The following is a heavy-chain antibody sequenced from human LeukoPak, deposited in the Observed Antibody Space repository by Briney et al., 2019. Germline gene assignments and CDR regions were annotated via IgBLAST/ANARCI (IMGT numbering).Heavy chain of an antibody. Sequence: SETLSLTCTVSGGSITNNIHFWAWIRQPPGEGLEWIGSISYSGNTYYSPSLKSRATISADTSKNQFSLRLSSVTAADTAVYYCARLYYYGSGSYEGRAADYWGQGTLVTVSS. D-gene: IGHD3-10*01. CDR1: GGSITNNIHF. J-gene: IGHJ4*02. CDR2: ISYSGNT. V-gene: IGHV4-39*01. CDR3: ARLYYYGSGSYEGRAADY.